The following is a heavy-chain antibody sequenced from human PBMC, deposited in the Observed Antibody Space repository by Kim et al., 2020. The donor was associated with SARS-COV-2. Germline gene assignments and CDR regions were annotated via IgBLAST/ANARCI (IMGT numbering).Heavy chain of an antibody. CDR1: GFTFSSYA. D-gene: IGHD2-15*01. J-gene: IGHJ6*02. CDR2: IWYDGSNK. CDR3: AKDGDAIVVGRMDV. Sequence: GGSLRLSCAASGFTFSSYAMHWVRQAPGKGLEWVAVIWYDGSNKYYADSVKGRFTISRDNSKNTLYLQMNSLRAEDTAVYYCAKDGDAIVVGRMDVWGQGTTVTVSS. V-gene: IGHV3-33*06.